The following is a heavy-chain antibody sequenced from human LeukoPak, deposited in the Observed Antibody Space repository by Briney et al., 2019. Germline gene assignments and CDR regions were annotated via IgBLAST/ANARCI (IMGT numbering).Heavy chain of an antibody. V-gene: IGHV1-69*01. J-gene: IGHJ6*04. CDR1: GGTFSSYA. CDR3: ARGLKGYYGSGSYWGYYYGMDV. D-gene: IGHD3-10*01. CDR2: IIPIFGTA. Sequence: VASVKVSCKASGGTFSSYAISWVRQAPGQGLEWMGGIIPIFGTANYAQKFQDRVTITADESTSTAYMELSSLRSEDTAVYYCARGLKGYYGSGSYWGYYYGMDVWGKGTTVTVSS.